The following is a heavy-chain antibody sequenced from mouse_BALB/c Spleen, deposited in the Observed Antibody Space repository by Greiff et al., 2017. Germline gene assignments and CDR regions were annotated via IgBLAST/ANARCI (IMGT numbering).Heavy chain of an antibody. V-gene: IGHV3-2*02. Sequence: EVKLVESGPGLVKPSQSLSLTCTVTGYSNTSDYAWNWIRQFPGNKLEWMGYISYSGSTSYNPSLKSRISITRDTSKNQFFLQLNSVTTEDTATYYCARSRWLLQFDYWGQGTTLTVSS. CDR1: GYSNTSDYA. CDR2: ISYSGST. CDR3: ARSRWLLQFDY. D-gene: IGHD2-3*01. J-gene: IGHJ2*01.